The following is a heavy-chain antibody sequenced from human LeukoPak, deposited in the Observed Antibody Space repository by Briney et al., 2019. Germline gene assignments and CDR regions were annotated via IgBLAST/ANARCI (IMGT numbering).Heavy chain of an antibody. D-gene: IGHD3-10*01. V-gene: IGHV1-69*05. CDR1: GGVFSNYA. CDR3: ARSVTVVRGVLRETHNATDV. CDR2: IIPIFGTT. J-gene: IGHJ3*01. Sequence: SVKFSGKASGGVFSNYAISWARQAPGHGLEWMRGIIPIFGTTNYEQDFKGRVTITTDKATSTAHMEMSSLRSCDTAVYYCARSVTVVRGVLRETHNATDVWGQGTMVIVSS.